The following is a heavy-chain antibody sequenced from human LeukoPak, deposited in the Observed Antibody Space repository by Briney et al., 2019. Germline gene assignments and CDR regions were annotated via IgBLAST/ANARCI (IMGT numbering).Heavy chain of an antibody. J-gene: IGHJ3*02. Sequence: GGSLRLSCAASGFTFSSYAMSWVRQAPGKGLEWVSAISGSGGSTYSADSVKGRFTISRDNSKNTLYLQMNSLRAEDTAVYYCASCIVAAWGAFDIWGQGTMVTVSS. CDR3: ASCIVAAWGAFDI. CDR2: ISGSGGST. D-gene: IGHD6-13*01. V-gene: IGHV3-23*01. CDR1: GFTFSSYA.